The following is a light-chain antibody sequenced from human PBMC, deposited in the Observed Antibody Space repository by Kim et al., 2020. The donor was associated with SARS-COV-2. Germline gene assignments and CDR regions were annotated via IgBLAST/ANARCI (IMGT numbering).Light chain of an antibody. CDR2: GKN. CDR1: SLRSYY. J-gene: IGLJ1*01. Sequence: SSELTQDPAVSVALGQTVRITCQGDSLRSYYASWYQQKPGQAPVLVIYGKNNRPSGIPDRFSGSSSGNTASLTITGAQAEDEADYYCNSRDSSDNHYVFGTGTQVTVL. CDR3: NSRDSSDNHYV. V-gene: IGLV3-19*01.